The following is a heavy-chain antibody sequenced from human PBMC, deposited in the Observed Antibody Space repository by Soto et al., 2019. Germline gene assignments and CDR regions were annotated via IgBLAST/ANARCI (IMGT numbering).Heavy chain of an antibody. Sequence: RLSCAASGFTFSNCWMHWVRQASGKGLMWVSGVGGSGDSTYYADSVKGRFTISRDNSKDTLYLQMNSLRAEDTAVYYCAKSPLGYCSGGSCYPPHYFDYWGQGTLVTVSS. J-gene: IGHJ4*02. V-gene: IGHV3-23*01. CDR2: VGGSGDST. CDR1: GFTFSNCW. CDR3: AKSPLGYCSGGSCYPPHYFDY. D-gene: IGHD2-15*01.